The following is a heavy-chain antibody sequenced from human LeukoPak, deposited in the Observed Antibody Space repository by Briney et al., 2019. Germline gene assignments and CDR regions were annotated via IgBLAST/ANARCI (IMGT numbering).Heavy chain of an antibody. J-gene: IGHJ6*02. CDR2: MSYDGSNK. V-gene: IGHV3-30*03. D-gene: IGHD3-10*01. Sequence: GGSLRLSCAASGFTVSSYGMHWVSHAPGKGLERVAVMSYDGSNKYYADSVKGRFTISRDNSKKTLYLQMTSLRAEDTAVYYCALSGYYYYGMDVWGQGTTVTVSS. CDR1: GFTVSSYG. CDR3: ALSGYYYYGMDV.